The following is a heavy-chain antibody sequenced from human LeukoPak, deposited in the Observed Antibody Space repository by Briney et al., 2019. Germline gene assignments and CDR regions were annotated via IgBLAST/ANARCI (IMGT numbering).Heavy chain of an antibody. J-gene: IGHJ6*03. D-gene: IGHD6-13*01. V-gene: IGHV5-51*01. CDR2: IYPGDSDT. Sequence: KVSCKASGYTFTGYYMHWVRQMPGKGLEWMGIIYPGDSDTRYSPSFQGQVTISADKSISTAYLQWSSLKASDTAMYYCARQIGSSWYYYYMDVWGKGTTVTVSS. CDR3: ARQIGSSWYYYYMDV. CDR1: GYTFTGYY.